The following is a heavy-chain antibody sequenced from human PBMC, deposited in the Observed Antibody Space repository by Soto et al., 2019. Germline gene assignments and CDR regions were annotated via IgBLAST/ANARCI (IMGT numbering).Heavy chain of an antibody. Sequence: EVQLLESGGGLVQPGGSLRLSCAASGFTFSSYAMSWVRQAPGKGLEWCSAISGSGGSKYYADSVKGRFTISRENAKNTLYLQMSSLRAEDTAVYYCAKDRGALEYSSEISFDYWGQGNLVTV. V-gene: IGHV3-23*01. J-gene: IGHJ4*02. CDR2: ISGSGGSK. CDR3: AKDRGALEYSSEISFDY. D-gene: IGHD6-6*01. CDR1: GFTFSSYA.